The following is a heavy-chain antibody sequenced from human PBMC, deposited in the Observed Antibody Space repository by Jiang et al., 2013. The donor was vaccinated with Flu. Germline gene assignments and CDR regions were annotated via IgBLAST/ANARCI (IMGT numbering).Heavy chain of an antibody. J-gene: IGHJ4*02. V-gene: IGHV1-46*01. CDR3: ARAKFGVVPHFDY. Sequence: HWVRQAPGQGLEWMGIINPSGGSTSYAQKFQGRVTMTRDTSTSTVYMELSSLRSEDTAVYYCARAKFGVVPHFDYWGQGTLVTVSS. D-gene: IGHD3-3*01. CDR2: INPSGGST.